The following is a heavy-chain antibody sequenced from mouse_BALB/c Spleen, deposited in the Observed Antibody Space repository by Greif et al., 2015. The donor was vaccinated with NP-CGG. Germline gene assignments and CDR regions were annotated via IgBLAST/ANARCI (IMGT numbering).Heavy chain of an antibody. J-gene: IGHJ4*01. D-gene: IGHD3-1*01. CDR3: ARARPYYAMDY. CDR1: GFNIKDTY. CDR2: IDPANGNT. V-gene: IGHV14-3*02. Sequence: VQLQQSGAGLVKPGASVKLSCTASGFNIKDTYMHWVKQRPEQGLEWIGRIDPANGNTKYDPKFQGKATITADTSSNTAYLQLSSLTSEDTAVYYCARARPYYAMDYWGQGTSVTVSS.